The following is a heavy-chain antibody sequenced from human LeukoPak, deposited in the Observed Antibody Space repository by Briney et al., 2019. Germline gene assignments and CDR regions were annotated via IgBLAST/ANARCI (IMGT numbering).Heavy chain of an antibody. CDR3: AGDSHGYNWFDP. CDR2: ITWGRDNL. Sequence: PGGSLRLSCAVPGFIFDDYALHWVRQAPGKGLEWVSGITWGRDNLAYADSVKGRFTISRDNAKNLLYLQMNSLRAEDTAVYYCAGDSHGYNWFDPWGHGTLVTVSS. CDR1: GFIFDDYA. V-gene: IGHV3-9*01. D-gene: IGHD3-16*01. J-gene: IGHJ5*02.